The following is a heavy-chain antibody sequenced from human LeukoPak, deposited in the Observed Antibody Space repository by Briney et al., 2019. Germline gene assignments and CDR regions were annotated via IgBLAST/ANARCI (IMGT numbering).Heavy chain of an antibody. CDR3: AREVYGDYGVDY. Sequence: GGSLRLSCAASGFTFSSYSMNWARQAPGKGLEWVSSISSSSYIYYADSVKGRFTISRDNAKNSLYLQMNSLRAEDTAVYYCAREVYGDYGVDYWGQGTLVTVSS. D-gene: IGHD4-17*01. CDR2: ISSSSYI. CDR1: GFTFSSYS. V-gene: IGHV3-21*01. J-gene: IGHJ4*02.